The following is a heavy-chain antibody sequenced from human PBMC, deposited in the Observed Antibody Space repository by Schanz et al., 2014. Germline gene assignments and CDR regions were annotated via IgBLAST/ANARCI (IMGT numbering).Heavy chain of an antibody. J-gene: IGHJ5*02. CDR2: VYATGRT. Sequence: QVQLQESGPGLVKPSETLSLTCTVSGDSISSSYWSWIRQPPGKGLEWIGHVYATGRTKYNPSLKSRAPMSVDPSQKQISLKLTSVTAADTAVYYCARTLVNGSRKWFVPWGPGTQVTVSS. V-gene: IGHV4-4*07. D-gene: IGHD3-10*01. CDR1: GDSISSSY. CDR3: ARTLVNGSRKWFVP.